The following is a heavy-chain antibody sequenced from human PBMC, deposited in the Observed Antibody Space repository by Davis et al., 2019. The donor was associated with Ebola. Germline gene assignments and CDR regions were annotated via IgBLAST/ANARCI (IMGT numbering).Heavy chain of an antibody. V-gene: IGHV3-23*01. CDR3: AKDYQRRSSGTWPIDY. D-gene: IGHD6-25*01. CDR2: ISGSGGST. CDR1: GFTFSSYA. J-gene: IGHJ4*02. Sequence: GESLKISCAASGFTFSSYAMSWVRQAPGKGLEWVSAISGSGGSTYYADSVKGRFTISRDNSKNTLYLQMNSLRAEDTAVYYCAKDYQRRSSGTWPIDYWGQGTLVTVSS.